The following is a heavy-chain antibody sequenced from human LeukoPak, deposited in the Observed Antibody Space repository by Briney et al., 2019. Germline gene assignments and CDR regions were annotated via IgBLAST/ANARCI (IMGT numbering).Heavy chain of an antibody. J-gene: IGHJ6*04. V-gene: IGHV3-48*04. CDR2: INTSGGTI. D-gene: IGHD3-10*02. CDR1: GFSFSSYG. Sequence: GGSLRLSCAASGFSFSSYGISWVRQAPGKGLGWVSTINTSGGTIYYADSVKGRFTISRDNAKNSLYLQMNSLRAEDTAVYYCAELGITMIGGVWGKGTTVTISS. CDR3: AELGITMIGGV.